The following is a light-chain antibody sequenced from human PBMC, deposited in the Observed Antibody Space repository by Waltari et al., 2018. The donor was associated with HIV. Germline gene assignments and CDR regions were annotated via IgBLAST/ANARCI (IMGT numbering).Light chain of an antibody. CDR1: RSKGRRNT. CDR3: AAWDDSLNGWV. J-gene: IGLJ3*02. Sequence: QSVLTQPPGGGGARGGRGAGAGAGGRSKGRRNTGSWYQQLAGTAPKLLIYSNDQRPSGVPDRFSGSKSGTSASLAISGLQSEDETDYYCAAWDDSLNGWVFGGGTKLTVL. CDR2: SND. V-gene: IGLV1-44*01.